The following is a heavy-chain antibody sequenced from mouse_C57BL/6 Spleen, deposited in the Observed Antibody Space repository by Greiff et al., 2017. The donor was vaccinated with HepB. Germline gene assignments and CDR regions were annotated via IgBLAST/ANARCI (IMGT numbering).Heavy chain of an antibody. CDR2: IYPGSGNT. D-gene: IGHD2-4*01. Sequence: QVQLQQSGPELVKPGASVKISCKASGYSFTSYYIHWVKQRPGQGLEWIGWIYPGSGNTKYNEKFKGKATLTADTSSSTAYMQLSSLTSEDSAVYYCARDDYDEGDAMDYWGQGTSVTVSS. CDR1: GYSFTSYY. V-gene: IGHV1-66*01. CDR3: ARDDYDEGDAMDY. J-gene: IGHJ4*01.